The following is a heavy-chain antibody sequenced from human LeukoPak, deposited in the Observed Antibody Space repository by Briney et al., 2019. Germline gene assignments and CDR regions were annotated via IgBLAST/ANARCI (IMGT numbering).Heavy chain of an antibody. Sequence: GASVKVSCKVSRYTLTELSMHWVRQAPGKGLEWMGGFDPEDGETIYAQKFQGRVTMTEDTSTDTAYMELSSLRSEDTAVYYCATVSPELLMVYASAFDIWGQGTMVTVSS. CDR1: RYTLTELS. CDR3: ATVSPELLMVYASAFDI. J-gene: IGHJ3*02. D-gene: IGHD2-8*01. CDR2: FDPEDGET. V-gene: IGHV1-24*01.